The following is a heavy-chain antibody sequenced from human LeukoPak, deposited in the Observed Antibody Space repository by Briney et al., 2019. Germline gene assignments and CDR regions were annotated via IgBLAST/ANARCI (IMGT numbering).Heavy chain of an antibody. CDR3: ARVKPSRGFYYFDN. J-gene: IGHJ4*02. CDR2: IIPIFGTA. D-gene: IGHD3-10*01. V-gene: IGHV1-69*06. Sequence: SVKVSCKASGGTFSSYAISWVRQAPGQGLEGMGGIIPIFGTATYAQKFQGRVTITADKSTSTAYMELSSLRSEDTAVYYCARVKPSRGFYYFDNWGQGTLVTVSS. CDR1: GGTFSSYA.